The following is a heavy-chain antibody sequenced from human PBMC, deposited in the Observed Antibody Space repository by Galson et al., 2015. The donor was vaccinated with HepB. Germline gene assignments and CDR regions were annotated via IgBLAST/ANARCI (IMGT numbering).Heavy chain of an antibody. CDR3: ATRTILTGYYEGYDAFDI. CDR1: GYTFTSYY. CDR2: INPSGGST. J-gene: IGHJ3*02. Sequence: SVKVSCKASGYTFTSYYMHWVRQAPGQGLEWMGIINPSGGSTSYAQKFQGRVTMTRDTSTSTVYMELSSLRSEDTAVYYCATRTILTGYYEGYDAFDIWGQGTMVTVSS. V-gene: IGHV1-46*01. D-gene: IGHD3-9*01.